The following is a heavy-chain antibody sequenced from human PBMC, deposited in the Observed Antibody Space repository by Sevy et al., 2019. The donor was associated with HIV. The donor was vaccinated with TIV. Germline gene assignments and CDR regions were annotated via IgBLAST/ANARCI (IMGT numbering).Heavy chain of an antibody. CDR1: GFTFSSYG. D-gene: IGHD2-15*01. J-gene: IGHJ3*02. Sequence: GGSLRLSCAASGFTFSSYGMHWVRQAPGKGLEWVAVIWYDGSNKYYADSVKGRFTISRDNSKNTLYLQMNSLRAEDTAVYYCAREMKYCSGGSCYSRHHDAFDIWGQGTMVTVSS. CDR3: AREMKYCSGGSCYSRHHDAFDI. CDR2: IWYDGSNK. V-gene: IGHV3-33*01.